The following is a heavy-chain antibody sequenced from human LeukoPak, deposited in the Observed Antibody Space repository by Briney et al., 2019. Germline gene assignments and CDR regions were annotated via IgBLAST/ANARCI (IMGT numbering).Heavy chain of an antibody. Sequence: GGSLRLSCAASGFTFSSYAMSWVRQAPGKGLEWVSAISGSGGSTYYADSVKGRFTISRDNSKNTLYLQMNSLRAEDTAVYYCAKVGSGDFWSGYYGWFDPWGQGTLVTVSS. CDR1: GFTFSSYA. CDR3: AKVGSGDFWSGYYGWFDP. CDR2: ISGSGGST. D-gene: IGHD3-3*01. J-gene: IGHJ5*02. V-gene: IGHV3-23*01.